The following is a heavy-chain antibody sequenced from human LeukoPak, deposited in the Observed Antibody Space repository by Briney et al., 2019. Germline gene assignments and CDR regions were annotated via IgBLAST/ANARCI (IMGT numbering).Heavy chain of an antibody. J-gene: IGHJ5*02. CDR1: GASISSSIHY. CDR2: VYYSGGT. CDR3: ARDGYYGSGEEEGDWFDP. V-gene: IGHV4-39*07. Sequence: SETLSLTCAVSGASISSSIHYWGWVRQPPGKGLEWIGSVYYSGGTYYNPSLESRLTISVDTSNNRFSLKLSSVTAADTAVYYCARDGYYGSGEEEGDWFDPRGQGTLVTVSS. D-gene: IGHD3-10*01.